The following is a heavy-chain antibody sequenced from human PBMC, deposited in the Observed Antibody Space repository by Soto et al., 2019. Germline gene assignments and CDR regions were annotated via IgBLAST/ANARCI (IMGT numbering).Heavy chain of an antibody. V-gene: IGHV1-3*01. CDR2: INAGNGNT. Sequence: QVQLVQSGAEVKKPGASVKVYCKASGYTFTSYAMHWVRQAPGHRLEWMGWINAGNGNTKYSQKFQGRVTTTRDTSASTAYIELSSLRSEDTAVYYCARDKIDYSNYPGTAYYFDYWGQGTLVTVSS. D-gene: IGHD4-4*01. J-gene: IGHJ4*02. CDR3: ARDKIDYSNYPGTAYYFDY. CDR1: GYTFTSYA.